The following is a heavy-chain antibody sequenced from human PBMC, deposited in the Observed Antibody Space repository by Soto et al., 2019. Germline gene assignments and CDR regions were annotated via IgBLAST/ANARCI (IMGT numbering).Heavy chain of an antibody. CDR2: IWYDGSNK. J-gene: IGHJ4*02. Sequence: GGSLRLSCAASGFTFSSYGMHWVRQAPGKGLEWVAVIWYDGSNKYYADSVKGRFTISRDNSKNTLYLQMNSLRAEDTAVYYCARGPIYSSSSFSYYWGQGTLVTVSS. CDR3: ARGPIYSSSSFSYY. CDR1: GFTFSSYG. D-gene: IGHD6-6*01. V-gene: IGHV3-33*01.